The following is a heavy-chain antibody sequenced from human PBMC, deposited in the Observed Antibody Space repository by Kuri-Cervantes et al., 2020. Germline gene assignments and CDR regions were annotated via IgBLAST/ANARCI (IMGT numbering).Heavy chain of an antibody. J-gene: IGHJ5*02. V-gene: IGHV3-33*08. CDR2: IWYDGSNK. Sequence: GESLKISCAASGFTVSSNYMSWVRQAPGKGLEWVALIWYDGSNKFYADYVKGRFSISRDDSKNTVYLQMNSLRANDTAVYYCARALIRRDDDLWGQGTLVTVSS. D-gene: IGHD2-8*01. CDR1: GFTVSSNY. CDR3: ARALIRRDDDL.